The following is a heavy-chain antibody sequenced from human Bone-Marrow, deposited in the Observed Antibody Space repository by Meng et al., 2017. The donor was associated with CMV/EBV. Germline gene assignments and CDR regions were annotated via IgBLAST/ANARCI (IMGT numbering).Heavy chain of an antibody. CDR1: GYTFTGYY. Sequence: ASVKVSCKASGYTFTGYYMHWVRQAPGQGLEWMGWINPNSGGTNYAQKFQGRVTMTRDTSISTAYMELSRLRSDDTAVYYCAREYQLLYNWFDPWGQGPLVTVSS. CDR3: AREYQLLYNWFDP. D-gene: IGHD2-2*01. CDR2: INPNSGGT. J-gene: IGHJ5*02. V-gene: IGHV1-2*02.